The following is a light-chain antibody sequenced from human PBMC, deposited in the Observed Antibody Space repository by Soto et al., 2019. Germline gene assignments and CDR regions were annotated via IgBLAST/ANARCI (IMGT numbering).Light chain of an antibody. J-gene: IGLJ1*01. CDR1: DXDVGGFNY. CDR3: SSYTAYTTYV. V-gene: IGLV2-14*03. Sequence: QSALTQPASVSGAPGQSITISCTGTDXDVGGFNYVSWYQQYPGKAPKLMIYDVSDRPSGVSNRFSGSKSGNTASLTISGLQAEDEADYYCSSYTAYTTYVFGTGTKVTVL. CDR2: DVS.